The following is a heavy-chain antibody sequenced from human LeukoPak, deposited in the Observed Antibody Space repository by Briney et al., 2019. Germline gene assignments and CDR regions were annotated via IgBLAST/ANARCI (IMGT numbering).Heavy chain of an antibody. J-gene: IGHJ6*03. Sequence: GGFLRLSCAASGFTFSNYATSWVRQAPGKGLEWVSGISDGGGSTHYADSVKGRFTISRDNSKNTLYLQMNSLRAEDTAIYYCAKDSGGTYFYYYYYMDVWGKGTTVTVSS. CDR3: AKDSGGTYFYYYYYMDV. V-gene: IGHV3-23*01. D-gene: IGHD1-26*01. CDR2: ISDGGGST. CDR1: GFTFSNYA.